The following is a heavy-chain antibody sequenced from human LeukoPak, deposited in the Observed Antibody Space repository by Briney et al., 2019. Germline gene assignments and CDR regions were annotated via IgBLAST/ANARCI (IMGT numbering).Heavy chain of an antibody. D-gene: IGHD2-15*01. Sequence: SGTLSLTCTVSGVSITTYYWNWIRQTPGKGLEWIGHIHYTGSPNYNPSLKSRVIISIDTSNNHLSLELTSVTATDTAVYYCAGASRWLSFDSWGQGTLITVSS. CDR3: AGASRWLSFDS. V-gene: IGHV4-59*01. J-gene: IGHJ4*02. CDR2: IHYTGSP. CDR1: GVSITTYY.